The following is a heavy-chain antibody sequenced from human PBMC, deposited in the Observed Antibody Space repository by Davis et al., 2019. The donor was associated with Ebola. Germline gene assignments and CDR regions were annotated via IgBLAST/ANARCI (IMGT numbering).Heavy chain of an antibody. D-gene: IGHD3-3*01. Sequence: PGGSLRLSCAASGFTFSMFAMSWVRQAPGKGLEWVSGISGSGGSIYYADSVKGRFTISRDNSKNTLYMQMNSLRAEDTAVYYCAKEWHWNGFNWFDSWGQGTLVTVSS. CDR3: AKEWHWNGFNWFDS. V-gene: IGHV3-23*01. CDR2: ISGSGGSI. J-gene: IGHJ5*01. CDR1: GFTFSMFA.